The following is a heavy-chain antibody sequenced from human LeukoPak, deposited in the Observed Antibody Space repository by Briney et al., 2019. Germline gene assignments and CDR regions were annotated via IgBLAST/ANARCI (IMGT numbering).Heavy chain of an antibody. Sequence: SVKVSCKASGGTFSSYAISWVRQAPGQGLEWMGGIIPIFGTANYAQKFQGRVTITTDESTSTAYMELSSLRAEDTAVYYCAKEPIAVAGTNYFDYWGQGTLVTVSS. CDR3: AKEPIAVAGTNYFDY. CDR1: GGTFSSYA. V-gene: IGHV1-69*05. CDR2: IIPIFGTA. D-gene: IGHD6-19*01. J-gene: IGHJ4*02.